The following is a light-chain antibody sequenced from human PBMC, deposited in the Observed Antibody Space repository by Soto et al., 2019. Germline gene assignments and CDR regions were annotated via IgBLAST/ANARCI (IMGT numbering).Light chain of an antibody. CDR3: QQYGSSPRT. CDR1: QSISTS. J-gene: IGKJ1*01. Sequence: TVLTQSPASLSLSPWERATLSCRASQSISTSLAWYQQKPGQAPRLLIYDASNRATGISARFSGSGSGTDFTLTISRLEPEDFAVYYCQQYGSSPRTFGQGTKVDIK. V-gene: IGKV3-20*01. CDR2: DAS.